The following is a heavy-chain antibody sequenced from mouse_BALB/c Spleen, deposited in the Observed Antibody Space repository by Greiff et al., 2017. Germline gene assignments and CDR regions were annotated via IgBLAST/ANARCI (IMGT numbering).Heavy chain of an antibody. CDR2: IDPANGNT. Sequence: VQLKESGAELVKPGASVKLSCTASGFNIKDTYMHWVKQRPEQGLEWIGRIDPANGNTKYDPKFQGKATITADTSSNTAYLQLSSLTSEDTAVYYCARVHDGYYGGFAYWGQGTLVTVSA. CDR3: ARVHDGYYGGFAY. CDR1: GFNIKDTY. J-gene: IGHJ3*01. V-gene: IGHV14-3*02. D-gene: IGHD2-3*01.